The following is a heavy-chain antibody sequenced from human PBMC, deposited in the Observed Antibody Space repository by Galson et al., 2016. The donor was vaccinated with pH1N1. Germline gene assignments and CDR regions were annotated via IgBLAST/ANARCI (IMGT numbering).Heavy chain of an antibody. CDR2: MSSSGRTI. CDR3: ARRGYGGEDFDY. D-gene: IGHD4-23*01. Sequence: SLRLSCAASGFTFSSYEINWVRQAPGKGLEWVSYMSSSGRTIYYADSVKGRFTISRDNAKNSLYLQMNSLRAEDTAVYYCARRGYGGEDFDYWGQGTLVTVSS. CDR1: GFTFSSYE. V-gene: IGHV3-48*03. J-gene: IGHJ4*02.